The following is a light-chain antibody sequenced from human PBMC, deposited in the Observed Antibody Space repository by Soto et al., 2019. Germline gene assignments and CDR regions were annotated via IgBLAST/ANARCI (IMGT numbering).Light chain of an antibody. CDR3: SSFTTYNTRV. CDR2: EVN. J-gene: IGLJ1*01. CDR1: NSVVGAYNF. V-gene: IGLV2-14*01. Sequence: QSVLTQPASVSGSPGQSIAISCTGTNSVVGAYNFVSWYQQYPGKAPKLIIHEVNNRPSGVSDRFSGSKSGNTASLTISGLQADDEADYYCSSFTTYNTRVFGTGTNVTVL.